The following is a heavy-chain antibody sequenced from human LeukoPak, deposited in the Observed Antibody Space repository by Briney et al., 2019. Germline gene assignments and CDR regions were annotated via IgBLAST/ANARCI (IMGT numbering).Heavy chain of an antibody. V-gene: IGHV4-34*01. D-gene: IGHD6-19*01. J-gene: IGHJ4*02. CDR1: GGSFSGYY. Sequence: SETLSLTCAVYGGSFSGYYWSWIRQPPGKGLEWIGEINHSGSTSYNPSLKSRVTISVDTSKNQFSLKLSSVTAADTAVYYCARGPSIAVAGTPDYWGQGTLVTVSS. CDR3: ARGPSIAVAGTPDY. CDR2: INHSGST.